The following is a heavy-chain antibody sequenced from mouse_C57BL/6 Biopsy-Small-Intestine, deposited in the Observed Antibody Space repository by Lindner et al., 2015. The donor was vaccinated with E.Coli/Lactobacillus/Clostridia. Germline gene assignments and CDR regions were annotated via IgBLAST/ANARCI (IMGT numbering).Heavy chain of an antibody. J-gene: IGHJ2*01. CDR3: TRSGYDGYYSFDY. CDR2: IYPGNSDT. D-gene: IGHD2-3*01. V-gene: IGHV1-5*01. Sequence: VQLQESGTVLARPGASVKMSCKTSGYTVTSYWMHWVKQRPGQGLEWIGAIYPGNSDTSYNQKFKGKAKLTAVTSASTAYMEVSSLTNEDSAVYYCTRSGYDGYYSFDYWGQGTTLTVSS. CDR1: GYTVTSYW.